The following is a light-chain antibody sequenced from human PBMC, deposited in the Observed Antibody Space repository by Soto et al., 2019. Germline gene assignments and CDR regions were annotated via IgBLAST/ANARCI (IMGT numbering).Light chain of an antibody. J-gene: IGKJ1*01. Sequence: EIVMTQSPATLSVSPGERATLSCRASQSVSSNLAWYQQKPGQAPRLLIYGASTRATGIPARFSGSGSGTEFTLTISSLQSEDYAVYYCHQYNNWPPWTVGQGNKVDIK. CDR2: GAS. CDR1: QSVSSN. CDR3: HQYNNWPPWT. V-gene: IGKV3-15*01.